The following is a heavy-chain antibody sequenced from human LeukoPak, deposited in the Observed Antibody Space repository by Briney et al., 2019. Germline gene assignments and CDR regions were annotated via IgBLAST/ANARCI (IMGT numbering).Heavy chain of an antibody. CDR3: AKDPSTSWYWYFQH. Sequence: GGSLRLSCAASGFTFSTCAMHWVRQAPGKGLEWVAVIWYDGSNEYYADSVKGRFTISRDNSKNTVHLQMNSLRPEDTAVYYCAKDPSTSWYWYFQHWGQGTLVTVSS. V-gene: IGHV3-33*06. CDR2: IWYDGSNE. D-gene: IGHD2-8*02. CDR1: GFTFSTCA. J-gene: IGHJ1*01.